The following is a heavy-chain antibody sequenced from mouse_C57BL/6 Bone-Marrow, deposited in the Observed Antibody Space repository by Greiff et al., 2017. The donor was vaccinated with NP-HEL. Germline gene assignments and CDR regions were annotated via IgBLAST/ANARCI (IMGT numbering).Heavy chain of an antibody. CDR1: GYSFTDYN. J-gene: IGHJ1*03. D-gene: IGHD2-5*01. CDR3: ARDRELYYSNFYWYFDV. Sequence: EVQGVESGPELVKPGASVKISCKASGYSFTDYNMNWVKQSNGKSLEWIGVINPNYGTTSYNQKFKGKATLTVDQSSSTAYMQLNSLTSEDSAVYYCARDRELYYSNFYWYFDVWGTGTTVTVSS. V-gene: IGHV1-39*01. CDR2: INPNYGTT.